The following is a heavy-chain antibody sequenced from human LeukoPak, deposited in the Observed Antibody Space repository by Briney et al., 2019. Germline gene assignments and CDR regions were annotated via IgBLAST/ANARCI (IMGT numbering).Heavy chain of an antibody. V-gene: IGHV1-69*13. CDR3: ARGPITTRSHFDY. CDR2: IIPIFATA. CDR1: GGTFSSYA. D-gene: IGHD3-22*01. Sequence: SVNVSCKASGGTFSSYAISWVRQAPGQGLEWMGGIIPIFATANYAQKFQGRVTITADESTSTAYMELSSLRSEDTAVYYCARGPITTRSHFDYWGQGTLVTVSS. J-gene: IGHJ4*02.